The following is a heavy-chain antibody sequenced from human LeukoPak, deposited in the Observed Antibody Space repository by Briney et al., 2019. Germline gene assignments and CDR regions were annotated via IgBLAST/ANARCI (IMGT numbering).Heavy chain of an antibody. D-gene: IGHD2-2*03. CDR3: ARIFGYCSTTSCYSFDY. J-gene: IGHJ4*02. Sequence: ASVKVSCKASAYTFSGYYMPWVRHAPGQGPEWVGWINPDSGATNYAQKFQGRVTMTRDTSISTAYMELSSLRSDDTAVYYCARIFGYCSTTSCYSFDYWGQGTQVTVSS. CDR2: INPDSGAT. CDR1: AYTFSGYY. V-gene: IGHV1-2*02.